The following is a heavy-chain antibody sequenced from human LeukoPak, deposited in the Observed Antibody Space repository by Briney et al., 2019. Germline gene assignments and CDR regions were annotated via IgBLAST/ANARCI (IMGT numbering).Heavy chain of an antibody. CDR3: ARGYAGAFDY. Sequence: GGSLRLSCAASGFTVSSTYMAWVRQAPGRGLEWVSSIYSGGTTYYADSVKGRFTISRDNSKNTLYLQINSLRADDTALYYCARGYAGAFDYWGQGILVSVSS. D-gene: IGHD2-15*01. CDR1: GFTVSSTY. CDR2: IYSGGTT. J-gene: IGHJ4*02. V-gene: IGHV3-53*01.